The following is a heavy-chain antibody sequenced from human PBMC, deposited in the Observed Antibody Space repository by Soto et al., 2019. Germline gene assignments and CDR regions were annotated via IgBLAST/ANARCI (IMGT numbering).Heavy chain of an antibody. CDR3: GRDDYGIFPY. V-gene: IGHV1-2*02. CDR1: GYSISAYY. J-gene: IGHJ4*02. D-gene: IGHD3-10*01. Sequence: QVQLVQSGTEVKKPGASVKVSCQASGYSISAYYIHWVRQAPGQGLEWMGRIDPKNGGTVSAQKFQGRHTMTRDTPISTVYMDLSGLTSDDTALYYCGRDDYGIFPYWGQGSLVTVSS. CDR2: IDPKNGGT.